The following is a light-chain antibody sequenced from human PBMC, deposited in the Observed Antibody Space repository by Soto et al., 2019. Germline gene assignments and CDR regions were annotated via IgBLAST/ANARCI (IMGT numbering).Light chain of an antibody. J-gene: IGKJ2*01. Sequence: DIQMTQSPSTLSASVGDRVTITCRASQSISSWLAWYQQKPGQAPNLLIYKASDLQSGISSRFSGSGSGTEFTLTISSLQPDDYATYYCQQYKVYPYIFCQGTKLE. CDR3: QQYKVYPYI. CDR2: KAS. V-gene: IGKV1-5*03. CDR1: QSISSW.